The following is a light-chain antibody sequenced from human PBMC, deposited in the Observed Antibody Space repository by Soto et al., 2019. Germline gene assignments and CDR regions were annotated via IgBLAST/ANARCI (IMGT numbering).Light chain of an antibody. V-gene: IGLV2-14*01. CDR1: SSYVGNYKY. Sequence: QSVLTQPASVSGSPGQSITISCTGTSSYVGNYKYVSWYQQHPGKAPKLMIYEVSNRPSGVSNRFSGSKPGNTASLTISGLQAEEETDYYCSSYTSSGTYVFGTGTKVTVL. CDR2: EVS. J-gene: IGLJ1*01. CDR3: SSYTSSGTYV.